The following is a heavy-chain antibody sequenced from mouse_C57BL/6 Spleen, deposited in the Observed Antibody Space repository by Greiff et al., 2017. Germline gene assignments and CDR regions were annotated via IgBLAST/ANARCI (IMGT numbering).Heavy chain of an antibody. CDR3: APTTVVAPFAY. J-gene: IGHJ3*01. CDR2: IYPGDGDT. CDR1: GYAFSSYW. Sequence: VQLQQSGAELVKPGASVKISCKASGYAFSSYWMNWVKQRPGKGLEWIGQIYPGDGDTNYNGKFKGKATRTADKSSSTAYMQLSSLTSEDSAVYFCAPTTVVAPFAYWGQGTLVTVSA. V-gene: IGHV1-80*01. D-gene: IGHD1-1*01.